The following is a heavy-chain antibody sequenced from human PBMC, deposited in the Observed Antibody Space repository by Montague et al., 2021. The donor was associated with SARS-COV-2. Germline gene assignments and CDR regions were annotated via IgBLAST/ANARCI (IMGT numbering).Heavy chain of an antibody. J-gene: IGHJ4*02. D-gene: IGHD3-3*01. V-gene: IGHV4-31*03. CDR3: ARVVTIFGVGDTFDY. CDR2: IYYSGXT. Sequence: TLSLTCTVSGGSISSGGYYWSWIRQHPGKGLEWIGYIYYSGXTXYXXXXKXRVTISVDTSKNQFSLKLCSVTAADTAVYYCARVVTIFGVGDTFDYWGQGTLVTVSS. CDR1: GGSISSGGYY.